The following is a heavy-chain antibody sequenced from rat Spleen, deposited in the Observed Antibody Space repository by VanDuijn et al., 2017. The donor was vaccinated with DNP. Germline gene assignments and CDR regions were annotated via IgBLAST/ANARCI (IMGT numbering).Heavy chain of an antibody. D-gene: IGHD1-2*01. CDR1: GFTFSNYG. Sequence: EVQLVESGGGLVQPGRSLKLSCAASGFTFSNYGMAWVRQAPTKGLEWVASIGTDDTNTDFRDSGKDGFTISRDNAKNTQYLQMDSLRSEDTATYYCVRHDDSSSHIYGFAYWGQGTLVTVSS. CDR2: IGTDDTNT. J-gene: IGHJ3*01. V-gene: IGHV5S13*01. CDR3: VRHDDSSSHIYGFAY.